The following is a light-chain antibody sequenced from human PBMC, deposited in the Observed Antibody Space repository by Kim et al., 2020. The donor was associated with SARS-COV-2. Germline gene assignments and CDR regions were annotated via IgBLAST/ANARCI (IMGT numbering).Light chain of an antibody. CDR2: SNN. CDR1: SSNIGSNT. CDR3: AAWDDSLNGPV. J-gene: IGLJ3*02. V-gene: IGLV1-44*01. Sequence: ELTQPPSASGTPGQRVTISCSGSSSNIGSNTVNWYQQLPGTAPKLLIYSNNQRPSGVPDRFSGSKSGTSASLAISGIQSEDEADYYCAAWDDSLNGPVFGGGTQLTVL.